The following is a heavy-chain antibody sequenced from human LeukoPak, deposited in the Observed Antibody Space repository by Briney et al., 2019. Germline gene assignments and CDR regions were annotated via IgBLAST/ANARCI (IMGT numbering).Heavy chain of an antibody. Sequence: GGSLRPSCAASGFIFSDYYMSWIRQAPGKGLEWLSYMSIDGSSRYYADSVKGRFTISRDNAKNSLYLQMNSLRVEDTAEYYCARGAMKTNYYHDYFDYWGQGTLVTVSS. D-gene: IGHD1-26*01. V-gene: IGHV3-11*04. J-gene: IGHJ4*02. CDR1: GFIFSDYY. CDR3: ARGAMKTNYYHDYFDY. CDR2: MSIDGSSR.